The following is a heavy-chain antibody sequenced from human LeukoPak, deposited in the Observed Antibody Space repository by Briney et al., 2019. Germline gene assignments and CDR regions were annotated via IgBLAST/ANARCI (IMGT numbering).Heavy chain of an antibody. D-gene: IGHD6-13*01. V-gene: IGHV1-46*01. CDR3: ASNIAAAAPLDY. CDR1: GYTFTSYY. CDR2: INPSGGST. J-gene: IGHJ4*02. Sequence: ASVKASCKASGYTFTSYYMHWVRQAPGQGLEWMGIINPSGGSTSYAQKFQGRVTMTRDTSTSTVYMELSSLRSEDTAVYYCASNIAAAAPLDYWGQGTLVTVSS.